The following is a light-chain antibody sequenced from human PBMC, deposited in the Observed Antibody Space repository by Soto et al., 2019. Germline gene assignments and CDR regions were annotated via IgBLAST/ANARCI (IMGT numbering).Light chain of an antibody. CDR1: QGNSNS. CDR2: AAS. Sequence: DIQMTQSPSSLSASVGDRVTITCRASQGNSNSLAWYQQKSGRVPELLVYAASTLQSGVPSRFSGSGSGTDFTLTISSLQPEDVATYYCQKYNSAPLTFGGGTKVEIK. CDR3: QKYNSAPLT. V-gene: IGKV1-27*01. J-gene: IGKJ4*01.